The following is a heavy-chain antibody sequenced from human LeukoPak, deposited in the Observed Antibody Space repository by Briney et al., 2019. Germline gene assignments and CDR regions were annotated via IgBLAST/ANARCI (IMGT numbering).Heavy chain of an antibody. CDR3: ARSTPATGYYLDV. D-gene: IGHD1-1*01. Sequence: GASVKVSCKASGYIFTGYFMHWVRQAPGQGLEWMGWIDPNSGDTNYARNFQGRATMTRDTSISTAYMELTRLRSDDTAVYYCARSTPATGYYLDVWGKGTTVTVSS. J-gene: IGHJ6*03. CDR1: GYIFTGYF. CDR2: IDPNSGDT. V-gene: IGHV1-2*02.